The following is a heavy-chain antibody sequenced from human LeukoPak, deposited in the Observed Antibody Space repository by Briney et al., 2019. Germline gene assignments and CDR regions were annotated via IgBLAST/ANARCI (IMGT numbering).Heavy chain of an antibody. J-gene: IGHJ6*02. V-gene: IGHV7-4-1*02. D-gene: IGHD3-9*01. CDR1: GYTFTNYA. CDR2: INTNTGNP. CDR3: ARGGYDILTGYFDYYYYYGMDV. Sequence: ASVKVSCKASGYTFTNYAMNWVRQAPGQGLEWMEWINTNTGNPTYAQGFTGRFVLSLDTSVSTAYLQISSLQAEDTAVYYCARGGYDILTGYFDYYYYYGMDVWGQGTTVTVSS.